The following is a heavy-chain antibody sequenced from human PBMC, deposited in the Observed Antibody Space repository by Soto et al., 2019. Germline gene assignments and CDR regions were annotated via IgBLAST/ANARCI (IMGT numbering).Heavy chain of an antibody. CDR2: IIPIFGTA. CDR3: ARSIAVAGTDYFDY. Sequence: SVKVSCKASVGTFSSYAISWVRQAPGQGLEWMGGIIPIFGTANYAQKFQGRVTITADESTSTAYMELSSLRSEDTAVYYCARSIAVAGTDYFDYWGQGTLVTGSS. V-gene: IGHV1-69*13. D-gene: IGHD6-19*01. J-gene: IGHJ4*02. CDR1: VGTFSSYA.